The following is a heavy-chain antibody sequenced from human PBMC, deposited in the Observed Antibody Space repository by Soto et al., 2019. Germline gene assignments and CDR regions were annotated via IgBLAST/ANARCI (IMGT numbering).Heavy chain of an antibody. CDR2: MNPNSGNT. J-gene: IGHJ6*03. Sequence: VSVKVSCKASGYTFTSYDINWVRQATGQGLEWMGWMNPNSGNTGYAQKFQGRVTMTRNTSISTAYMELSSLRSEDTAVYYCARGKVVPAAMPRYYYYMDVWGKGTTVTVSS. CDR3: ARGKVVPAAMPRYYYYMDV. CDR1: GYTFTSYD. D-gene: IGHD2-2*01. V-gene: IGHV1-8*01.